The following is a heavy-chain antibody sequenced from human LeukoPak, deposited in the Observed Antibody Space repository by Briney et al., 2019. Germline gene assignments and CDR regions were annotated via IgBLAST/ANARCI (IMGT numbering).Heavy chain of an antibody. Sequence: SETLSLTCAVSGVSISSSNWWNWVRQPPGKGLEWIGEIHHSGSTNYNPSLKSRVTISVDTSKNQFSLKLSSVTAADTAVYYCARAHYYGSGSYSDAFDIWGQGTMVTVSS. CDR1: GVSISSSNW. D-gene: IGHD3-10*01. CDR2: IHHSGST. CDR3: ARAHYYGSGSYSDAFDI. V-gene: IGHV4-4*02. J-gene: IGHJ3*02.